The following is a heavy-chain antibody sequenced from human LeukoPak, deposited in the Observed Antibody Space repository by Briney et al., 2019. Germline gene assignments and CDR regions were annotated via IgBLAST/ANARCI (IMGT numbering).Heavy chain of an antibody. CDR1: GFTFNSYS. V-gene: IGHV3-30*04. Sequence: GGSLRLSCAASGFTFNSYSMHWVRQAPGKGLEWVAVISYDGSNKYYADSVKGRFTISRDNSKNTLYLQMNSLRAEDTAVYYCARIVVVTAIIDAFDIWGQGTMVTVSS. J-gene: IGHJ3*02. CDR2: ISYDGSNK. D-gene: IGHD2-21*02. CDR3: ARIVVVTAIIDAFDI.